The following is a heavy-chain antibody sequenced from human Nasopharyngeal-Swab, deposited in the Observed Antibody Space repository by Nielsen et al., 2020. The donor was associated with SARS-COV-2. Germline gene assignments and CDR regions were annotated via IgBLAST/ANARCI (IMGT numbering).Heavy chain of an antibody. Sequence: GESLKISCAASGFTFSSYEMNWVRQAPGKGLEWVSYISSSGSTIYYGDSVKGRFTLSRDNAKKSLYLQMNSLRAEDTAVYYCARGRARIVGATDFGYWGQGTLVTVSS. CDR1: GFTFSSYE. CDR2: ISSSGSTI. J-gene: IGHJ4*02. D-gene: IGHD1-26*01. V-gene: IGHV3-48*03. CDR3: ARGRARIVGATDFGY.